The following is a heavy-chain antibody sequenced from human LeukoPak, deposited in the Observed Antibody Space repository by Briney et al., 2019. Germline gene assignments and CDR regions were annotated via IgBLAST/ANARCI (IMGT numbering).Heavy chain of an antibody. V-gene: IGHV3-23*01. Sequence: GGSLRLSCAASGFTFSSYAMSWVRQAPGKGLEWVSAISGSGGSTYYADSVKGRFTISRDNSKNTLYLQMNSLRAEDTAVHYCAKPRYSSSYYFDYWGQGTLVTVSS. CDR1: GFTFSSYA. J-gene: IGHJ4*02. CDR2: ISGSGGST. CDR3: AKPRYSSSYYFDY. D-gene: IGHD6-13*01.